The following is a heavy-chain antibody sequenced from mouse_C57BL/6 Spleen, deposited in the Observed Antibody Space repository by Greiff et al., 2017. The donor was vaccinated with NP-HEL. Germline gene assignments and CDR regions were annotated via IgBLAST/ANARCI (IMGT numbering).Heavy chain of an antibody. CDR3: ARSWEITTVVATPYWYFDV. V-gene: IGHV1-64*01. D-gene: IGHD1-1*01. Sequence: QVQLQQPGAELVKPGASVKLSCKASGYTFTSYWMHWVKQRPGQGLEWIGMIHPNSGSTNYNEKFKSKATLTVDKSSSTAYMQLSSLTSEDSAVYYCARSWEITTVVATPYWYFDVWGTGTTVTVSS. J-gene: IGHJ1*03. CDR1: GYTFTSYW. CDR2: IHPNSGST.